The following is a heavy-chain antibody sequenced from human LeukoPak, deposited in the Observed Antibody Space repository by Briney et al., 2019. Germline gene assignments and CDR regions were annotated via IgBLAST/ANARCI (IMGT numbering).Heavy chain of an antibody. D-gene: IGHD3-22*01. CDR3: AKDGKRITMIGVVRRGHYLDY. V-gene: IGHV3-30*02. Sequence: GGSLRLSCAASGFTFSSYAMHWVRQAPGKGLEWVSFISSDGGQKYYADSVKGRFTISRDNSKNTLYLQMNNLRAGDTAVYYCAKDGKRITMIGVVRRGHYLDYWGQGTLVTVSS. J-gene: IGHJ4*02. CDR2: ISSDGGQK. CDR1: GFTFSSYA.